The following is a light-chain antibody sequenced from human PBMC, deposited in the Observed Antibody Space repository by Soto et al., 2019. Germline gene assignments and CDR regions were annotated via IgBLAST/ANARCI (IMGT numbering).Light chain of an antibody. CDR3: QQYNDWPLT. Sequence: DIQMTQSPSSLSASVGDRVTITCQATQDISNYLNWYQQKPGKAPKLLIYDASNLQTGFPSRFSAYRSETDFTFTISSLQPEDFALYYCQQYNDWPLTFGQGTKVDI. CDR2: DAS. J-gene: IGKJ1*01. V-gene: IGKV1-33*01. CDR1: QDISNY.